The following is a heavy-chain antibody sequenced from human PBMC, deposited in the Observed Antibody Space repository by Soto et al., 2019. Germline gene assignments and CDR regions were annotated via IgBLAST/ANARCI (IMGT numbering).Heavy chain of an antibody. D-gene: IGHD3-3*01. Sequence: ASVKVSCKASGYTFTGYYMHWVRQAPGQGLEWMGWINPNSGGTNYAQKFQGWVTMTRDTSISTAYMELSRLRSDDTAVYYCARDRGDRGQYDFWSGYSYDYWGQGPLVTVSS. CDR3: ARDRGDRGQYDFWSGYSYDY. J-gene: IGHJ4*02. CDR1: GYTFTGYY. V-gene: IGHV1-2*04. CDR2: INPNSGGT.